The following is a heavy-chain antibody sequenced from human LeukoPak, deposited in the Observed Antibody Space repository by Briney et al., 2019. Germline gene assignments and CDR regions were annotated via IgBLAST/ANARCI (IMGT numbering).Heavy chain of an antibody. CDR1: GFTFSSYA. CDR2: ISGSGGST. D-gene: IGHD5-18*01. Sequence: PGGSLRLSCAASGFTFSSYAMSWVRQAPGKGLEWVSTISGSGGSTYYADSVKGRFTISRDNSKNTLYLQMNSLRAEDTAVYYCAKDRVHSYGPTNIDYWGQGTLVTVSS. CDR3: AKDRVHSYGPTNIDY. J-gene: IGHJ4*02. V-gene: IGHV3-23*01.